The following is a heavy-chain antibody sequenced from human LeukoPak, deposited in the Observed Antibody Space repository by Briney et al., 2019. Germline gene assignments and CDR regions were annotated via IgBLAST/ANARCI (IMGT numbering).Heavy chain of an antibody. CDR2: IYSGGST. CDR3: ARAMEDILTGYYTLYYFDY. Sequence: PGGSLRLSCAASGFTVSSNYMSWVRQAPGKGLEWVSVIYSGGSTYYADSVKGRFTISRDNSKNTLYLQMNSLRAEDTAVYYCARAMEDILTGYYTLYYFDYWGQGTLVTVSS. CDR1: GFTVSSNY. J-gene: IGHJ4*02. D-gene: IGHD3-9*01. V-gene: IGHV3-53*01.